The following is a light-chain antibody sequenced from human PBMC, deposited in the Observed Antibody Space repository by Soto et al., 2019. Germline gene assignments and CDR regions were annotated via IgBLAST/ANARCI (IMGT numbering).Light chain of an antibody. J-gene: IGKJ1*01. Sequence: EIVLTQSPTTLSVSPGERATLSCRASQTVGTYLAWYQQKPGQAPRLLIYPASGRAAGVPARFSGSGSGTEFTLTISGLQSEDFAIYYCQHYYNWPPTFGQGTRVDI. CDR2: PAS. CDR3: QHYYNWPPT. CDR1: QTVGTY. V-gene: IGKV3-15*01.